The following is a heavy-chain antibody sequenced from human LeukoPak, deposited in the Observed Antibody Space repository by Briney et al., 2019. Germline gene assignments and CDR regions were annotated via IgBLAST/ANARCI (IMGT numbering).Heavy chain of an antibody. V-gene: IGHV3-48*02. D-gene: IGHD5-24*01. CDR3: AAAPIEMQQRGFDY. J-gene: IGHJ4*02. Sequence: SVKGRFTISRDNAKNSLYLQMNSLRDEDTAVYYCAAAPIEMQQRGFDYWGQGTLVTVSS.